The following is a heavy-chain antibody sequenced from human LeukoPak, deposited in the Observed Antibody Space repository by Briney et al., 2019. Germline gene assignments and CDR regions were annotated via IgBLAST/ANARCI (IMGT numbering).Heavy chain of an antibody. D-gene: IGHD5-24*01. CDR3: ASRGMATINNYFDY. CDR1: GGTFISYA. CDR2: IIPIFGTA. J-gene: IGHJ4*02. V-gene: IGHV1-69*13. Sequence: ASVKVSCKASGGTFISYAISWVRQAPGQGLEWMGGIIPIFGTANYAQKFQGRVTITADESTSTAYMELSSLRSEDTAVYYCASRGMATINNYFDYWGQGTLVTVSS.